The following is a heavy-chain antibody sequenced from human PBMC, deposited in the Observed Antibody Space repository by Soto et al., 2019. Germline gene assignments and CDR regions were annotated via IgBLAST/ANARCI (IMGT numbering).Heavy chain of an antibody. J-gene: IGHJ4*02. V-gene: IGHV1-8*01. CDR1: GYTFTSYD. Sequence: ASVKVXCKASGYTFTSYDINWVRQATGQGLEWMGWMNPNSGNTGYAQKFQGRVTMTRNTSISTAYMELSSLRSEDTAVYYCARGNGGTYYDYIWGSYRPHEIDYWGQGTLVTVSS. D-gene: IGHD3-16*02. CDR3: ARGNGGTYYDYIWGSYRPHEIDY. CDR2: MNPNSGNT.